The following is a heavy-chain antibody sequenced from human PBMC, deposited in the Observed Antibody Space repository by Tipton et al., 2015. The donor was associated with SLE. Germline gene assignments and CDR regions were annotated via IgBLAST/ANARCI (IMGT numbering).Heavy chain of an antibody. D-gene: IGHD4-17*01. CDR2: ISSSGSTI. J-gene: IGHJ2*01. V-gene: IGHV3-48*03. CDR3: ARDRPDYGASYWYFDL. Sequence: GSLRLSCVASGFAFSSDAMDWVRQAPGKGLEWVSYISSSGSTIFYADSVKGRFTISRDNAKNSLYLQMNSLRAEDTAVYYCARDRPDYGASYWYFDLWGRGTLVTVSS. CDR1: GFAFSSDA.